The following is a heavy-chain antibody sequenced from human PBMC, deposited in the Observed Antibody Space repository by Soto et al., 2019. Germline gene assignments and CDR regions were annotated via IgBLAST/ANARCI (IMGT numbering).Heavy chain of an antibody. D-gene: IGHD3-9*01. CDR3: ARDSFYDILTGYSRNAFDI. V-gene: IGHV1-2*02. Sequence: GASVKVSCKTSGYTFTGHYMHWVRKDPGQGLEWMGGINPNSGGTNYAHKSQGRVTLTRDTSINTAYLDLIRLTSDDTAVYYCARDSFYDILTGYSRNAFDILGQGTMVTVSS. CDR1: GYTFTGHY. J-gene: IGHJ3*02. CDR2: INPNSGGT.